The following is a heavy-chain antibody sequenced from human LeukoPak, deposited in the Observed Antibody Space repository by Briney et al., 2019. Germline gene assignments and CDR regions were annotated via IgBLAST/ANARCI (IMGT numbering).Heavy chain of an antibody. Sequence: SVKVSCKASGGTFSSYAISWVRQAPGQGLEWMGGIIPIFGTAYYAQKFQGRVTITADESTSTAYMELSSLRSEDTAVYYCASGARLGPPDYWGQGTLVTVSS. CDR1: GGTFSSYA. D-gene: IGHD6-25*01. V-gene: IGHV1-69*01. CDR2: IIPIFGTA. CDR3: ASGARLGPPDY. J-gene: IGHJ4*02.